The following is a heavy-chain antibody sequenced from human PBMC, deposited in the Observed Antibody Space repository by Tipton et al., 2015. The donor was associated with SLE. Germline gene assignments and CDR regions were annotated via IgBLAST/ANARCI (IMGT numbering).Heavy chain of an antibody. V-gene: IGHV3-30*02. CDR2: IWYDGSNK. Sequence: GSLRLSCAASGFTFSSYGMHWVRQAPGKGLEWVAFIWYDGSNKYYADSVKGRFTISRDNSKNTLYLQMNSLRAEDTAVYYCARDGPYEVQLWPRGLFDYWGQGTLVTVSS. CDR1: GFTFSSYG. D-gene: IGHD5-18*01. J-gene: IGHJ4*02. CDR3: ARDGPYEVQLWPRGLFDY.